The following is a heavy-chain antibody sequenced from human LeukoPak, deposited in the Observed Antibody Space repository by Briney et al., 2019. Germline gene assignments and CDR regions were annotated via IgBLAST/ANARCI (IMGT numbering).Heavy chain of an antibody. Sequence: SETLSLTCTVSGGSISSYSWSWIRQPPGKGLEWIGYIYYSGSTNYIPSLKSRVTISVDTPKNQLSLKLSSVTAADTAVYYCARAGGYRGYMDVWGKGTTVTISS. CDR3: ARAGGYRGYMDV. V-gene: IGHV4-59*01. CDR2: IYYSGST. J-gene: IGHJ6*03. D-gene: IGHD1-1*01. CDR1: GGSISSYS.